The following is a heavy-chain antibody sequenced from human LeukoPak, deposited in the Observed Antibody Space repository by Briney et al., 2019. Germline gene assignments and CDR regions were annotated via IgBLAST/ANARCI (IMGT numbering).Heavy chain of an antibody. V-gene: IGHV3-23*01. Sequence: GGSLRLSCAASGFTFSSYAMSWVRQSSGEGLEWVSAISGFGADTFYAGSVKGRFTISRDNSRNTLYLQVSSLRAEDTAVYYCAKDGGSNRGAFDIWGQGTMVTVSS. CDR1: GFTFSSYA. CDR3: AKDGGSNRGAFDI. D-gene: IGHD1-14*01. J-gene: IGHJ3*02. CDR2: ISGFGADT.